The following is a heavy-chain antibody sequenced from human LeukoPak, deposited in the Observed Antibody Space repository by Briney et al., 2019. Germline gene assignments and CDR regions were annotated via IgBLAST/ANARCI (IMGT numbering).Heavy chain of an antibody. CDR1: GGSFSGYY. CDR2: INHSGST. J-gene: IGHJ6*03. D-gene: IGHD2-2*02. CDR3: ARRARYCSSTSCYSGDYYYMDV. V-gene: IGHV4-34*01. Sequence: SETLSLTCAVYGGSFSGYYWSWIRQPPGKGLEWIGEINHSGSTNYNPSLKSRVTISVDTSKNQFSLKLSSVTAADTAVYYCARRARYCSSTSCYSGDYYYMDVWGKGTTVTVSS.